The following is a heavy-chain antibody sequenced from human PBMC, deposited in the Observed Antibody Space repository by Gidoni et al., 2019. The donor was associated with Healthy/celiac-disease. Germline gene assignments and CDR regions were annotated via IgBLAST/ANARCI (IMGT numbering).Heavy chain of an antibody. D-gene: IGHD3-22*01. Sequence: EVQLVESGGGLVQPGRSLRLSCAASGFTFDDSAMPLVRPAPGKGLEWVSGISWNSGSIGYADSVKGRFTISRDNAKNSLYLQMNSLRAEDTALYYCAKDTTQYYYDSSGYFPPSFDYWGQGTLVTVSS. CDR1: GFTFDDSA. CDR3: AKDTTQYYYDSSGYFPPSFDY. CDR2: ISWNSGSI. V-gene: IGHV3-9*01. J-gene: IGHJ4*02.